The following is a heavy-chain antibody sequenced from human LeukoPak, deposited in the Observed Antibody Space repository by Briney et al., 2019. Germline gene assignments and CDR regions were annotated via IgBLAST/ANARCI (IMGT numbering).Heavy chain of an antibody. J-gene: IGHJ6*02. D-gene: IGHD6-13*01. V-gene: IGHV1-2*02. CDR1: GYTFTGYY. Sequence: GASVKVSCKASGYTFTGYYIHWVRQAPGQGLEWMGWINPNSGGTNYAQKFQGRVTMPRDTSMSTAYMELSRLRSDDTAVYYCARGEDSSSWYDYYGMDVWGQGTTVTVSS. CDR3: ARGEDSSSWYDYYGMDV. CDR2: INPNSGGT.